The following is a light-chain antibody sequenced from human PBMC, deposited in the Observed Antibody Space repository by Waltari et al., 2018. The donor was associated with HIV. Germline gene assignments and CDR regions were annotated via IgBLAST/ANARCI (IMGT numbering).Light chain of an antibody. CDR2: KAS. CDR3: QQYYTYPWT. CDR1: ESISSW. Sequence: DIQMTQSTSTLSASVGDRVTITCRASESISSWLAWYQQKPGKAPKLLINKASSLGSGVPSRFSGSGSGTEFTLTISSLQPDDFATYYCQQYYTYPWTFGQGTKVEIK. V-gene: IGKV1-5*03. J-gene: IGKJ1*01.